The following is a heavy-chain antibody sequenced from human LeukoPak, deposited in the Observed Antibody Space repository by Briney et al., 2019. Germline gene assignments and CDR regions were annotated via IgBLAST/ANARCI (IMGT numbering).Heavy chain of an antibody. J-gene: IGHJ4*02. D-gene: IGHD6-19*01. Sequence: GGSLRVSCAASGFSLSTYGGRWVRQPPGKGLEWVSGITGTGGSTYYADSVKGRFTVSRDTSKNTPYLQMNSLRAEDTAIYYCAKDHGTAVAGFYYWGQGTLVTVSS. CDR2: ITGTGGST. CDR1: GFSLSTYG. V-gene: IGHV3-23*01. CDR3: AKDHGTAVAGFYY.